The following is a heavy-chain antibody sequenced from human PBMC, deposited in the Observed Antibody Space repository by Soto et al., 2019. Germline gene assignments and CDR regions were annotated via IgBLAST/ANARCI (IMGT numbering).Heavy chain of an antibody. CDR3: ARDPVRQLVRGNPSYGMDV. V-gene: IGHV4-31*03. D-gene: IGHD6-6*01. CDR1: GGSISSGGYY. J-gene: IGHJ6*02. Sequence: SETLSLTCTVSGGSISSGGYYWSWIRQHPGKGLEWIGYIYYSGSTYYNPSLKSRVTISVDTSKNQFSLKLSSVTAADTAVYYCARDPVRQLVRGNPSYGMDVWGQGTTVTVSS. CDR2: IYYSGST.